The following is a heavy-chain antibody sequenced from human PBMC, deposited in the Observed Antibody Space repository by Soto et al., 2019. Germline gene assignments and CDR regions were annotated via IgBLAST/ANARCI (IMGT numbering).Heavy chain of an antibody. CDR2: IDPSDSYT. J-gene: IGHJ4*02. CDR3: ATTTGPVLRYFDWLLY. D-gene: IGHD3-9*01. CDR1: GYSFTSYW. Sequence: PWESLKISCKGSGYSFTSYWISWVRQMPGKGLEWMGRIDPSDSYTNYSPSFQGHVTISADKSISTAYLQWSSLKASDTAMYYCATTTGPVLRYFDWLLYWGQGTLVTVSS. V-gene: IGHV5-10-1*01.